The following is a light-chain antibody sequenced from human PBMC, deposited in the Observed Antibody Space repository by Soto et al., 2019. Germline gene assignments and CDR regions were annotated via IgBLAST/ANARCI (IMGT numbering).Light chain of an antibody. CDR2: AAS. V-gene: IGKV1-9*01. CDR1: QDISDY. CDR3: QQYNSYSPLT. Sequence: DIQLTQSPSFLSASVGDRVTITCRASQDISDYLAWYQQRPGKAPKLLIYAASTLQSGVPSRFSGSGSGTELTLTISSLQPDDFATYDCQQYNSYSPLTFGPGTKVDIK. J-gene: IGKJ3*01.